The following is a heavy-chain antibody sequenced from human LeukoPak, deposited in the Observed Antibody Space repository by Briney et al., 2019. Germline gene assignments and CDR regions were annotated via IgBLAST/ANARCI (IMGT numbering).Heavy chain of an antibody. V-gene: IGHV3-49*03. D-gene: IGHD6-13*01. CDR1: GFTFGDYA. CDR2: IRSKAYGGTT. J-gene: IGHJ4*02. Sequence: GGSLRLSCTASGFTFGDYAMSWFRQAPGKGLEWVGFIRSKAYGGTTEYAASVKGRFTISRDDSKSIAYLQMNSLKTEDTAVYYCTREAGYSSSWYLLYYFDYWGQGPLVTVSS. CDR3: TREAGYSSSWYLLYYFDY.